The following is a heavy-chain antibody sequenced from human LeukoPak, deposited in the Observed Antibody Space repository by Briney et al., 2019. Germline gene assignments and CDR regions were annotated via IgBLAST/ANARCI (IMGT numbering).Heavy chain of an antibody. J-gene: IGHJ4*02. Sequence: GGSLRLSCAASGFTFGTFGMHWVRQAPGKGLVWVSRIKSDGSRTDYADSVKGRFTISRDNAKNTLYLQMNSLRAEDTAVYYCARELPFDYWGQGTLVTVSS. CDR2: IKSDGSRT. D-gene: IGHD2-15*01. V-gene: IGHV3-74*01. CDR3: ARELPFDY. CDR1: GFTFGTFG.